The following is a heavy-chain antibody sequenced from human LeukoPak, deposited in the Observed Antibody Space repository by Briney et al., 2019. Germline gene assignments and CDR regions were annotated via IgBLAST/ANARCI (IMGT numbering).Heavy chain of an antibody. J-gene: IGHJ3*02. V-gene: IGHV3-11*01. Sequence: GGSLRLSCAASGFIFTDYYMIWIRQAPGKGLECISYISISGSTIYYADSVKGRFTISRDNAKDSLYLQMDSLRAEDTAVYYCAATHDSSGLEAFDIWGQGTMVTVSS. CDR2: ISISGSTI. D-gene: IGHD6-19*01. CDR3: AATHDSSGLEAFDI. CDR1: GFIFTDYY.